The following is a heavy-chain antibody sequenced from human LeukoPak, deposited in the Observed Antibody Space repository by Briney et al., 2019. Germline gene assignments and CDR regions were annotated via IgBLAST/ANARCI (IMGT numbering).Heavy chain of an antibody. J-gene: IGHJ6*03. V-gene: IGHV4-34*01. Sequence: SETLSLTCAVYGGSFSGYYWSWIRQPPGKGLEWIGEINHSGSTNYNPSLKSRVTISVDTSKNQFSLKLSSVTAADTAVYYCARVDDSSGYPYYYYYMDVWGKGTTVTVSS. CDR2: INHSGST. D-gene: IGHD3-22*01. CDR3: ARVDDSSGYPYYYYYMDV. CDR1: GGSFSGYY.